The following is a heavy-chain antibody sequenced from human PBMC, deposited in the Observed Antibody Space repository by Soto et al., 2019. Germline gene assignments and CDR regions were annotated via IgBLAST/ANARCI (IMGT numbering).Heavy chain of an antibody. CDR3: ARLSWDDYGDYGDYYYMDV. Sequence: SETLSLTCTVSGGSLSSYYLSWIRPPPGKGLEWIGYIYYSGSTNYNPSLKSRVTISVDTSKNQFSLKLSSVTAADTAVYYCARLSWDDYGDYGDYYYMDVWGKGTTVTVSS. CDR2: IYYSGST. CDR1: GGSLSSYY. D-gene: IGHD4-17*01. J-gene: IGHJ6*03. V-gene: IGHV4-59*08.